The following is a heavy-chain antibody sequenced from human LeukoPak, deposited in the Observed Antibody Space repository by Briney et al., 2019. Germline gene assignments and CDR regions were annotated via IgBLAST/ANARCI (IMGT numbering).Heavy chain of an antibody. J-gene: IGHJ6*03. CDR1: GYTFTSYG. V-gene: IGHV1-18*01. CDR2: ISAYNGNT. D-gene: IGHD3-10*01. Sequence: GASVKVSCKASGYTFTSYGISWVRQAPGQGLEWMGWISAYNGNTNYAQKLQGRVTMTTDTSTSTAYMELRSLRSDVTAVYYCARNSDVLLWFGRYYYYYMDVWGKGTTVTISS. CDR3: ARNSDVLLWFGRYYYYYMDV.